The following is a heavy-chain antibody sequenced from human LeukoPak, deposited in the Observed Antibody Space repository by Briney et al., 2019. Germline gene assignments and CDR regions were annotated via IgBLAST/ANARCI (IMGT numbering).Heavy chain of an antibody. CDR2: ITGSGTTT. CDR1: GFTFSNYA. CDR3: AKDVYKSYYYYGMDV. J-gene: IGHJ6*02. D-gene: IGHD1-1*01. Sequence: PGGSLRLSCAASGFTFSNYAMSWVRQAPGKGLEWASAITGSGTTTYYADSVKGRFTVSRDNSKNTVYLQMNSLRAEDTAVYYCAKDVYKSYYYYGMDVWGQGTTVTVSS. V-gene: IGHV3-23*01.